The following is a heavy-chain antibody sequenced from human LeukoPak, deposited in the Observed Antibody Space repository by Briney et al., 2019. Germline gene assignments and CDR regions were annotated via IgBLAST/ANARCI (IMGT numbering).Heavy chain of an antibody. V-gene: IGHV4-34*01. J-gene: IGHJ6*02. CDR1: GGSFSGYY. CDR2: INHSGSN. D-gene: IGHD3-10*01. CDR3: ARVSSAMVRGVITNYYYYGMDV. Sequence: SETLSLTCAVYGGSFSGYYWSWIRQPPGKGLEWIGEINHSGSNNYNPSLKSRVTISVDTSKNQFSLKLSSVTAADTAVYYCARVSSAMVRGVITNYYYYGMDVWGQGTTVTVSS.